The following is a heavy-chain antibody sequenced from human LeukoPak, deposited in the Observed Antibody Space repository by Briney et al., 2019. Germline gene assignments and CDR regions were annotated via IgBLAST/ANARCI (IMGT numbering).Heavy chain of an antibody. V-gene: IGHV3-21*04. CDR2: ISSSSSYI. Sequence: GGSLRLSCAASGFTFSSYSMNWVRQAPGKGLEWVSSISSSSSYIYYADSVKGRFTISRDNAKNSLYLQMNSLRAEDTALYYCAKDRRLWFGQLLIDSWGQGTLVTVSS. J-gene: IGHJ4*02. CDR1: GFTFSSYS. D-gene: IGHD3-10*01. CDR3: AKDRRLWFGQLLIDS.